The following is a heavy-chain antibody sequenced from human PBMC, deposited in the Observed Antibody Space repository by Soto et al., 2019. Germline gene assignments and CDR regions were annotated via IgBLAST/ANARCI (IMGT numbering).Heavy chain of an antibody. V-gene: IGHV3-7*01. J-gene: IGHJ5*02. CDR2: IKQDGSEK. CDR3: ARDLPDNSLP. Sequence: GGSLRLSCVASGFTFRSYWMSWVRQAPGKGLEWVANIKQDGSEKWYVDSVKGRFTISRDNAKNSLYLQMNSLRAEDTAVYYCARDLPDNSLPWGQGTLVTVSS. D-gene: IGHD1-26*01. CDR1: GFTFRSYW.